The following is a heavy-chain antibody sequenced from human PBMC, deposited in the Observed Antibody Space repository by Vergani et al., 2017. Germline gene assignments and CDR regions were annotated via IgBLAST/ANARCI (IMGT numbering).Heavy chain of an antibody. J-gene: IGHJ6*03. CDR1: GGSISSYY. V-gene: IGHV4-59*01. Sequence: QVQLQESGPGLVKPSETLSLTCTVSGGSISSYYWSWIRQPPGKGLEWIGYIYYSGSTNYNPSLKSRFTISVDTSKNQFSLKLSSVTAADTAVYYCGSSTQGYYYYYMDVWGKGTTVTVSS. D-gene: IGHD2-2*01. CDR2: IYYSGST. CDR3: GSSTQGYYYYYMDV.